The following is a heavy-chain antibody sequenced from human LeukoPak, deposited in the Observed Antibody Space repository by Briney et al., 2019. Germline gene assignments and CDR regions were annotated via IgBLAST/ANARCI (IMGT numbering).Heavy chain of an antibody. V-gene: IGHV4-34*01. CDR3: ARLKKVPAAIMVETRRYYFDY. Sequence: SETLSLTCAVYGGSFSGYYWSWIRQPPGKGLEWIGEINHSGSTDYNPSLKSRVTISVDTSKNQFPLKLSSVTAADTAVYYCARLKKVPAAIMVETRRYYFDYWGQGTLVTVSS. D-gene: IGHD2-2*01. CDR1: GGSFSGYY. CDR2: INHSGST. J-gene: IGHJ4*02.